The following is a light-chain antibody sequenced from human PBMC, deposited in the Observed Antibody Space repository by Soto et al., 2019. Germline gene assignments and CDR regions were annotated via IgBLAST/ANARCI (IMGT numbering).Light chain of an antibody. CDR1: QSLLQTNGHND. V-gene: IGKV2-28*01. Sequence: DIVMTQFPLSLSVVPGEPASISCTSSQSLLQTNGHNDLDWYLQRTGQSPQLLIYLTSNRSAGVPDRFSGSGSGTDFTLKISRVEAEDVGGYFCMQALRTPLTFGTGTKVNL. CDR2: LTS. CDR3: MQALRTPLT. J-gene: IGKJ3*01.